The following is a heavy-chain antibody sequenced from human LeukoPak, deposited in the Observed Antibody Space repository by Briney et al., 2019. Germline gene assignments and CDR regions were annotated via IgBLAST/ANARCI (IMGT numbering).Heavy chain of an antibody. D-gene: IGHD3-10*01. CDR1: GYTFTSYG. J-gene: IGHJ5*02. V-gene: IGHV1-18*01. CDR3: AGGGITMVRGVMRSSWFDP. CDR2: ISVYNGNT. Sequence: EASVKVSCKASGYTFTSYGISWVRQAPGQGLEWMGWISVYNGNTNYAQKPQGRVTMTTDTSTSTAYMELRSLRSDDTAVYYCAGGGITMVRGVMRSSWFDPWGQGTLVTVSS.